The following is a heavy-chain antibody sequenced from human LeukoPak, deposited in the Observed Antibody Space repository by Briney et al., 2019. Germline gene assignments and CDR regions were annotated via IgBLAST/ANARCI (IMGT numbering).Heavy chain of an antibody. CDR2: IYPGDSDT. CDR1: GYSFSNYW. J-gene: IGHJ4*02. D-gene: IGHD3-10*01. Sequence: GESLKISCKGSGYSFSNYWIAWVRHMPGKSLEWMGIIYPGDSDTRYSPSFQGHVTISADKSISTAYLQWGSLKASDTAMYYCARQRGEQGYFVYWGQGTLVTVSS. V-gene: IGHV5-51*01. CDR3: ARQRGEQGYFVY.